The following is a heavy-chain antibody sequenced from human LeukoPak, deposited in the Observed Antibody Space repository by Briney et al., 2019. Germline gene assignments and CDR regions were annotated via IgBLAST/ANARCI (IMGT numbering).Heavy chain of an antibody. Sequence: ASVKVSCKASGYTFTSYGISWVRQAPGQGLEWMGWISAYNGNTNYAQKLQGRVTMTTDTSTSTAYMELRSLRSDDTAVYYCARVPDYGDYVLPGYWGQGTLVTVSS. CDR2: ISAYNGNT. D-gene: IGHD4-17*01. J-gene: IGHJ4*02. CDR3: ARVPDYGDYVLPGY. CDR1: GYTFTSYG. V-gene: IGHV1-18*01.